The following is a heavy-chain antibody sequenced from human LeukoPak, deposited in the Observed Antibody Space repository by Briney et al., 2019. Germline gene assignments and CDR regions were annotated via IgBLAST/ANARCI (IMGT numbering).Heavy chain of an antibody. D-gene: IGHD2-2*01. Sequence: SETLSLTCAVYGGSFSGYYWSWIRQPPGKGLEWIGEINHSGSTNYNPSLKSRVTISVGTSKYQFSLKLSSVTAADTAVYYCARLILGYCSSTSCPNWFDPWGQGTLVTVSS. CDR3: ARLILGYCSSTSCPNWFDP. V-gene: IGHV4-34*01. CDR2: INHSGST. CDR1: GGSFSGYY. J-gene: IGHJ5*02.